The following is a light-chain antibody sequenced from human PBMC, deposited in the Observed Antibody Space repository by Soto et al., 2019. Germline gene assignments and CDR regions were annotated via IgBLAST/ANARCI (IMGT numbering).Light chain of an antibody. CDR1: QSLSNN. J-gene: IGKJ1*01. CDR3: QQYNNWPPWT. V-gene: IGKV3-15*01. CDR2: GAS. Sequence: EIVMTQSPATLSVSPGERATLSCRASQSLSNNLAWYQQKPGQAPRLIIYGASTRATGIPARFSGSGSGTEFTLTISSLQSEDFAVDYCQQYNNWPPWTFGQGTKVEIK.